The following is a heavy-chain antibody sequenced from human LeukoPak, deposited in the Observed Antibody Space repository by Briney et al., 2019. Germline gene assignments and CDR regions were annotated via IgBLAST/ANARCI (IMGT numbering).Heavy chain of an antibody. J-gene: IGHJ6*02. D-gene: IGHD3-10*01. CDR3: ARDRELTVLPYYGMDV. CDR1: GFTFSGYG. CDR2: IWYEGSNK. V-gene: IGHV3-33*01. Sequence: GGSLRLSCAASGFTFSGYGMHWVRQAPGKGLEWVAVIWYEGSNKYYADSVKGRFTISRDNSKNTLYLQMNSLRAEDTAVYYCARDRELTVLPYYGMDVWGQGTTVTVSS.